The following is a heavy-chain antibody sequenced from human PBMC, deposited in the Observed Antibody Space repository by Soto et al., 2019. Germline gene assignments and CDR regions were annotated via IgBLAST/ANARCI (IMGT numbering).Heavy chain of an antibody. CDR2: ISGSGGST. V-gene: IGHV3-23*01. J-gene: IGHJ4*02. CDR3: AKDDYDSSGYPYSRYFDY. Sequence: GGSLRLSCAASGFTFSSYAMSWVRQAPGKGLEWVSAISGSGGSTYYADSVKGRFTISRDNSKNTLYLQMNSLRAEVTAVYYCAKDDYDSSGYPYSRYFDYWGQGTLVTVSS. CDR1: GFTFSSYA. D-gene: IGHD3-22*01.